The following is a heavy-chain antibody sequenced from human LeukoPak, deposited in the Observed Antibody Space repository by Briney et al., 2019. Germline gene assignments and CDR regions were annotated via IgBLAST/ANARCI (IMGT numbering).Heavy chain of an antibody. CDR2: IYYSGST. CDR1: GGPISSYY. D-gene: IGHD5-18*01. CDR3: ARGAMAPYYFDY. V-gene: IGHV4-59*01. J-gene: IGHJ4*02. Sequence: SETLSLTCTVSGGPISSYYWSWIRQPPGKGLEWIGYIYYSGSTNCNPSLKSRVTISVDTSKNQFSLKLSSVTAADTAVYYCARGAMAPYYFDYWGQGTLVTVSS.